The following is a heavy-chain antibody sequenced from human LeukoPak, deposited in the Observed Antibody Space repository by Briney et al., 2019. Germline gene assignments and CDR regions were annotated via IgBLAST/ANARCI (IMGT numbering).Heavy chain of an antibody. Sequence: PGGSLRLSCAASGFTFSTYAMTWVRQAPGKGLEWVSVISGSGRSGTNYADSVKGRFTISRDNSKNTLYRQMNSLRVEDTAIYYCAKAPGGGNWNWGQGTLVTVSS. D-gene: IGHD4-23*01. J-gene: IGHJ4*02. CDR2: ISGSGRSGT. CDR3: AKAPGGGNWN. V-gene: IGHV3-23*01. CDR1: GFTFSTYA.